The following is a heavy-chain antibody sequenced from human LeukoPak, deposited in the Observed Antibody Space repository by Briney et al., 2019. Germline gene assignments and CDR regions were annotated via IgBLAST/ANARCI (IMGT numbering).Heavy chain of an antibody. D-gene: IGHD6-13*01. CDR1: GGSISSYY. Sequence: SETLSLICTVSGGSISSYYWSWIRQPAGKGLEWIGRIYTSGSTNYNPSLKSRVTMSVDTSKNQFSLKLSSVTAADTAVYYCARDTPQDGIAARWMDVWGQGTTVTVSS. J-gene: IGHJ6*02. CDR3: ARDTPQDGIAARWMDV. CDR2: IYTSGST. V-gene: IGHV4-4*07.